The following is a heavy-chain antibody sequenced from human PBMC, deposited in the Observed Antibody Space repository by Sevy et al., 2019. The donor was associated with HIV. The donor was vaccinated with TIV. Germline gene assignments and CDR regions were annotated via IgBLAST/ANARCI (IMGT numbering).Heavy chain of an antibody. CDR2: INHSGST. Sequence: SETLSLTCAVYGGSFSGYYWSWIRQPPGKGLEWIGEINHSGSTNYNTSLKSRVTISVDTSKNQLSLKLSSVTAADTAVYYCARHYYDYVWGSYRSANYFDYWGQGTLVTVSS. D-gene: IGHD3-16*02. CDR3: ARHYYDYVWGSYRSANYFDY. V-gene: IGHV4-34*01. CDR1: GGSFSGYY. J-gene: IGHJ4*02.